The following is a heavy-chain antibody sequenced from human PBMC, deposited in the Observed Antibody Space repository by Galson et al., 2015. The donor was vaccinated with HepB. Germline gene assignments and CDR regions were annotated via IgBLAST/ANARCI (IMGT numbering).Heavy chain of an antibody. CDR1: GGTFSSYA. CDR2: IIPIFGTA. V-gene: IGHV1-69*13. J-gene: IGHJ4*02. Sequence: SVKVSCKASGGTFSSYAISWVRQAPGQGLEWMGGIIPIFGTANYAQKFQVRVTITADESTSTAYMELSSLRSEDTAVYYCATKLEATQYYFDYWGQGTLVTVSS. CDR3: ATKLEATQYYFDY. D-gene: IGHD1-1*01.